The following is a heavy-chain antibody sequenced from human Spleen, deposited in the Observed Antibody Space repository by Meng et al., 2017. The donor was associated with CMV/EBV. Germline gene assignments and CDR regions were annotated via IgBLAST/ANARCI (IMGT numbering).Heavy chain of an antibody. D-gene: IGHD5-12*01. J-gene: IGHJ4*02. V-gene: IGHV3-7*01. Sequence: GGSLRLSCAASGFNFKTYWMTWVRQAPGKGLEWVANIKQDGSEKYYVDSMKGRFTISRDNAKNSLYLQMNSLRAEDTAVYYCARRLHPAPDPYFDYWGQGTLVTVSS. CDR1: GFNFKTYW. CDR3: ARRLHPAPDPYFDY. CDR2: IKQDGSEK.